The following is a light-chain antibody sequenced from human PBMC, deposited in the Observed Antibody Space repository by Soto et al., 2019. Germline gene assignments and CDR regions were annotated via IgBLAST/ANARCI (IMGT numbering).Light chain of an antibody. J-gene: IGKJ2*01. V-gene: IGKV3-15*01. CDR2: GAS. Sequence: EIVMTQSPATLSLSPGERAALSCRASQSINSELAWYQQKPGQPPRLLIYGASNRVTGVPARFTGSESGSECTLTSSGLQAEDVAVYYCQQGHNWPLTFGQGTRLEI. CDR1: QSINSE. CDR3: QQGHNWPLT.